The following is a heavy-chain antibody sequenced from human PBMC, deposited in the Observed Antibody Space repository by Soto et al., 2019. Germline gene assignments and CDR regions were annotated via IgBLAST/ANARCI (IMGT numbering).Heavy chain of an antibody. D-gene: IGHD3-3*01. J-gene: IGHJ5*02. V-gene: IGHV3-23*01. CDR2: ISDSGVNT. Sequence: GGSLRLSCAPSGFTFRNYAMTWVRLAPGKGLEWVSGISDSGVNTYYADFVKGRFTISRDNSGNTLYLQMNSLRADDTAVYYCAKDSKSYDFWSGYPNWFDPWGQGTLVTVSS. CDR1: GFTFRNYA. CDR3: AKDSKSYDFWSGYPNWFDP.